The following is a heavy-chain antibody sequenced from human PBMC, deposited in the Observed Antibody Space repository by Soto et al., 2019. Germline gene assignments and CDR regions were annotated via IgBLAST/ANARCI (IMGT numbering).Heavy chain of an antibody. Sequence: SETLSLTCTVSGGSISSGDYYWSWIRQPPGKGLEWIGYIYYSGSTYYNPSLKSRVTISVDTSKNQFSLKLSSVTAADTAVYYCARDAYPRISAAGTMDVWGKGTTVTVS. CDR1: GGSISSGDYY. CDR2: IYYSGST. J-gene: IGHJ6*03. D-gene: IGHD6-13*01. CDR3: ARDAYPRISAAGTMDV. V-gene: IGHV4-30-4*01.